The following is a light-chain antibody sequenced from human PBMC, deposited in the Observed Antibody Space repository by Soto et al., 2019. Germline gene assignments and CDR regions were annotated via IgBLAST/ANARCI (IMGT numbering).Light chain of an antibody. J-gene: IGKJ4*01. CDR3: QQRSNWPLLT. CDR1: QSVSSY. V-gene: IGKV3-11*01. Sequence: EIVLTQSPATLSLSPGERATLSCRASQSVSSYLAWYQQKPGQAPRLLIHDASNRATGIPARFSGSGSGTDFTLTISSLEPEDCAVYYCQQRSNWPLLTVGGGTKVEIK. CDR2: DAS.